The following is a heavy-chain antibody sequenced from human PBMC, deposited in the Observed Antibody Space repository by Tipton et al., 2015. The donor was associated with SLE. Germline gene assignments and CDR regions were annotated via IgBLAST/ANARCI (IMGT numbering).Heavy chain of an antibody. J-gene: IGHJ4*02. Sequence: TLSLTCSVSGDSITSYYWSWFRQATGRGLEWIGRVYNSGSANYNPALISRVSMSVDTSKNQFSLKVNSVTAADTAFYFCARLVDYGSGPRHCDYWGQGTLVTVSS. CDR2: VYNSGSA. CDR3: ARLVDYGSGPRHCDY. D-gene: IGHD3-10*01. V-gene: IGHV4-4*07. CDR1: GDSITSYY.